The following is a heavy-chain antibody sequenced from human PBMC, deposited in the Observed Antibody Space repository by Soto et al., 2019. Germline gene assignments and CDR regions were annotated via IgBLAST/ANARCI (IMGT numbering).Heavy chain of an antibody. CDR3: ARHRPAAARYAYYHYMDV. Sequence: QLQLEESGPGLVKPPETLSLICTVSGGSVSSAGYFWGWIGQPPGKGQEWLGSAYFRGDSYYNPSLKSRVAMSVDTSKSQFSLNLTSATAAATAVYYCARHRPAAARYAYYHYMDVWGKGTTVTVSS. CDR2: AYFRGDS. CDR1: GGSVSSAGYF. V-gene: IGHV4-39*01. J-gene: IGHJ6*03. D-gene: IGHD3-9*01.